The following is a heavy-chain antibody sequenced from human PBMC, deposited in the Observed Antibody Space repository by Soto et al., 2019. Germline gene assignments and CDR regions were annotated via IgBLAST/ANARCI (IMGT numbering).Heavy chain of an antibody. Sequence: GGSLRLSCAASGFTFSSYAMSWVRQAPGKGLEWVSAISGSGGSTYYADSVKGRFTISRDNSKNTLYLQMNSLRAEDTAVYYCAKGPRGIICSGGSCYSSWFDPWGQGTLVTVSS. CDR1: GFTFSSYA. CDR3: AKGPRGIICSGGSCYSSWFDP. J-gene: IGHJ5*02. D-gene: IGHD2-15*01. V-gene: IGHV3-23*01. CDR2: ISGSGGST.